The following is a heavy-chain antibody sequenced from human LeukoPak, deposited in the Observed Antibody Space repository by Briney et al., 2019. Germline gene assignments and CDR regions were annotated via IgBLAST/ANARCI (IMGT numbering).Heavy chain of an antibody. CDR2: IHSTGST. J-gene: IGHJ3*02. V-gene: IGHV4-4*07. Sequence: SETLSLTCTVSGGSISSYYWSWIRQPAGKGLEWIGRIHSTGSTNYNPSLESRVTMSVDTSKNQFSLKLNSVTAADSAVYYCARDLYCSSGSCYSTAFDIWGQGTMVTASS. D-gene: IGHD2-15*01. CDR3: ARDLYCSSGSCYSTAFDI. CDR1: GGSISSYY.